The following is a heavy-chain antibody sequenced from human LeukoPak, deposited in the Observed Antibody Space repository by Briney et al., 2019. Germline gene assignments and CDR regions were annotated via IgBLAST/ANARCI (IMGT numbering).Heavy chain of an antibody. CDR3: ARLPHSGAYYFYY. Sequence: GESLKISCKTSGYTFATYWIGWVRQTPGKGLEWMGVIYPRDSDTRYNPYFQGQVTISAARSINTAFRQWRSLKASDTALYFCARLPHSGAYYFYYWGQGALGPVSS. CDR2: IYPRDSDT. J-gene: IGHJ4*02. V-gene: IGHV5-51*01. CDR1: GYTFATYW. D-gene: IGHD1-26*01.